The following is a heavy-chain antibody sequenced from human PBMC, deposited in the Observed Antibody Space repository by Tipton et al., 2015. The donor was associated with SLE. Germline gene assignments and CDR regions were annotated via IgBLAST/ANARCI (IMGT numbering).Heavy chain of an antibody. Sequence: TLSLTCTVSGGSISSGGYSWSWIRQPPGKGLEWIGYIYHSGSTYYNPSLKSRVTISVDRSKNQFSLKLSSVTAADTAVYYCARGLSGWWFDPWGQGTTVTVSS. CDR2: IYHSGST. V-gene: IGHV4-30-2*01. CDR1: GGSISSGGYS. D-gene: IGHD1-14*01. J-gene: IGHJ5*02. CDR3: ARGLSGWWFDP.